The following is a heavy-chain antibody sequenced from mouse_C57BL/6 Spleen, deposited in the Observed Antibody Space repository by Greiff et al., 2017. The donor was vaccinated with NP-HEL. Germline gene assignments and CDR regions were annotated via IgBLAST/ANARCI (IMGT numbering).Heavy chain of an antibody. CDR2: INPNNGGT. CDR3: ARGYDHDPFAN. Sequence: VQLQQSGPELVKPGASVKISCKASGYTFTDYYMNWVKQSHGKSLEWIGDINPNNGGTSYNQKFKGKATLTVDKSSSTAYMELRSLTSEDSAFYYGARGYDHDPFANGGQGTLVTVSA. V-gene: IGHV1-26*01. CDR1: GYTFTDYY. J-gene: IGHJ3*01. D-gene: IGHD2-4*01.